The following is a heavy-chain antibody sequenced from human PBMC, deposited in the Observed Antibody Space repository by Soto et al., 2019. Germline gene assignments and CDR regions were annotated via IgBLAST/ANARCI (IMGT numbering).Heavy chain of an antibody. CDR2: MNPNSGNT. Sequence: ASVKVSCKASGYTFTSFDVNWVRQATGQGLEWMGWMNPNSGNTDYAQKFQGRVTMTTDSFTNTAYMELSSLRSEDTAMYYCVTGRPVAGRWTDYWGQGTLVTVSS. D-gene: IGHD6-19*01. J-gene: IGHJ4*02. CDR3: VTGRPVAGRWTDY. V-gene: IGHV1-8*01. CDR1: GYTFTSFD.